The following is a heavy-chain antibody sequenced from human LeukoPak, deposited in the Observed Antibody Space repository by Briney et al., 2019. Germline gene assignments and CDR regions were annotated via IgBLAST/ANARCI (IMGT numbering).Heavy chain of an antibody. CDR3: ARGLHRGYYFDY. Sequence: SETLSLTCAVYGGSFSGYYWSWIRQPPGKGLEWIGEINHSGSTNYNPSLKSRVTISVDTSKNQFSLKLSSVTAADTAVYYCARGLHRGYYFDYWGPGTLVTVSS. J-gene: IGHJ4*02. CDR2: INHSGST. V-gene: IGHV4-34*01. CDR1: GGSFSGYY. D-gene: IGHD3-10*01.